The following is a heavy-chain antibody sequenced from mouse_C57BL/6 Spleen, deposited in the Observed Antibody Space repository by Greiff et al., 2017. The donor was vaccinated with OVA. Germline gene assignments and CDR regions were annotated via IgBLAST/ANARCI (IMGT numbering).Heavy chain of an antibody. V-gene: IGHV3-6*01. J-gene: IGHJ2*01. D-gene: IGHD1-1*01. CDR3: AREGLLRYCDY. CDR1: GYSITSGYY. CDR2: ISYDGSN. Sequence: VQLKESGPGLVKPSQSLSLTCSVTGYSITSGYYWNWIRQFPGNKLEWMGYISYDGSNNYNPSLKNRISITRDTSKNQFFLKLNSVTTEDTATYYCAREGLLRYCDYWGQGTTLTVSS.